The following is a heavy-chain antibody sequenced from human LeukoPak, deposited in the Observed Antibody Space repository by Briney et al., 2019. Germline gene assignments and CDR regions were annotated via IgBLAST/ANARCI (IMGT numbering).Heavy chain of an antibody. CDR3: ARDLGQYYDTSDNWFDP. Sequence: PGGSLRLSCAASGFTVSSNYMSWVRQAPGKGLEWVSVIYSGGSTYYAGSVKGRFTISRDNSKNTLYLQMNSLRAEDTAVYYCARDLGQYYDTSDNWFDPWGQGTLVTVSS. V-gene: IGHV3-66*01. D-gene: IGHD3-22*01. CDR2: IYSGGST. J-gene: IGHJ5*02. CDR1: GFTVSSNY.